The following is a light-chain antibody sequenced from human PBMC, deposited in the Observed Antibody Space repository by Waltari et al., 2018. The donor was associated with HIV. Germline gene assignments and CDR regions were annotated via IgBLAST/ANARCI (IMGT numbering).Light chain of an antibody. Sequence: QSALPHPAPVSGPPGQSTTPSRPGTRRHVGRAALLSSYQQHPGEAPKLIIYEVTTRPSGVSNRFSGSKSGNTASLTISGLQAEDEADYYCCSCPRSGIGYVFGTGTKVTVL. CDR3: CSCPRSGIGYV. J-gene: IGLJ1*01. CDR2: EVT. V-gene: IGLV2-23*02. CDR1: RRHVGRAAL.